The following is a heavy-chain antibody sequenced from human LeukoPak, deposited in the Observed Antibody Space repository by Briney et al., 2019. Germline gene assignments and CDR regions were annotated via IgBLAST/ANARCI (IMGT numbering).Heavy chain of an antibody. V-gene: IGHV3-9*01. CDR1: GFIFDYAV. Sequence: GRSLRLSCSASGFIFDYAVMHWVRQAPGKDLDWVSGVSRLCDYRAYADSVQGRFTISRDNATNSLYLQMSSLRAEDTAVYYCARAREMATIGYYYYSIDVWGKGNTVTISS. CDR2: VSRLCDYR. D-gene: IGHD5-24*01. J-gene: IGHJ6*03. CDR3: ARAREMATIGYYYYSIDV.